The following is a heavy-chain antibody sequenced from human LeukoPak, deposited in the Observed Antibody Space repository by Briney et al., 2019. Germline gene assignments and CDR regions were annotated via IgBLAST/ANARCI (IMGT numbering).Heavy chain of an antibody. Sequence: GESLRISCKGSGYSFTNYWIAWVRQMPGKGLEWMGIIYFSDSDTRYSPSFQGQVTISADKSINTAYLQWSSLKASDTAMYHCARHRPGYTGGPYYFDFWGQGTLATVSS. CDR2: IYFSDSDT. CDR1: GYSFTNYW. V-gene: IGHV5-51*01. D-gene: IGHD6-19*01. J-gene: IGHJ4*02. CDR3: ARHRPGYTGGPYYFDF.